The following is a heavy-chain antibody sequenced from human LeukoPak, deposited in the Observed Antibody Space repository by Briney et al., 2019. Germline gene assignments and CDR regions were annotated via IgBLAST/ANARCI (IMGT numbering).Heavy chain of an antibody. J-gene: IGHJ4*02. CDR1: GFTFSSYW. CDR3: TRGGGGNSFGQFDS. V-gene: IGHV3-74*01. Sequence: GGSLRLSCAPSGFTFSSYWIHWVRQAPGKGLVWVSRTNSDGRSTSYAASVKGRFTISRDNVKNTVYLQMNSLRAEDTAVYYCTRGGGGNSFGQFDSWGQGTLVTVSS. CDR2: TNSDGRST. D-gene: IGHD5-18*01.